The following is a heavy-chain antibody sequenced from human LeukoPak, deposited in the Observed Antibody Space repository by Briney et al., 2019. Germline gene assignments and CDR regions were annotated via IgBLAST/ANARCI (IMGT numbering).Heavy chain of an antibody. J-gene: IGHJ4*02. V-gene: IGHV3-48*03. CDR2: ISSSGSTM. Sequence: GGSLRLSCAASGFTFSTYETHWVRQAPGKGLEWVSDISSSGSTMYYADSVKGRFTTSRDNAKNLLYLQMHSLRAEDTAVYYCSLLAVASPQDYWGQGTLVTVSS. CDR3: SLLAVASPQDY. D-gene: IGHD6-19*01. CDR1: GFTFSTYE.